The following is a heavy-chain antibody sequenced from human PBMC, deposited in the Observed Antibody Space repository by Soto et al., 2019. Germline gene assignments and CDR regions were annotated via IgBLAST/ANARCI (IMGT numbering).Heavy chain of an antibody. J-gene: IGHJ4*02. CDR2: ISGGSSYT. Sequence: QVQLVESGGGLVKPGGSLRLACAASGFSFGDSYMSWVRQAPGKGLEWLSYISGGSSYTNYADSVKGRFTISRDNAKRSLYLELNRLRVDDTAVYYCAKTIVAASGYYFDHWGQGNLVTVSS. CDR1: GFSFGDSY. CDR3: AKTIVAASGYYFDH. V-gene: IGHV3-11*06. D-gene: IGHD2-21*01.